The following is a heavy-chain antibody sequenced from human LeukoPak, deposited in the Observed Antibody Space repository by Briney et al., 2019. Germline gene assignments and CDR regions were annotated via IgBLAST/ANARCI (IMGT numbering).Heavy chain of an antibody. CDR2: IYHSGST. J-gene: IGHJ4*02. V-gene: IGHV4-38-2*01. Sequence: SETLSLTCAVSGYSISSGYYWGWIRQPPGKGLEWIGSIYHSGSTYYNPSLKSRATISVDTSKNQFSLKLSSVTAADTAVYYCARRRVTNFDYWGQGTLVTVSS. CDR3: ARRRVTNFDY. CDR1: GYSISSGYY. D-gene: IGHD4-11*01.